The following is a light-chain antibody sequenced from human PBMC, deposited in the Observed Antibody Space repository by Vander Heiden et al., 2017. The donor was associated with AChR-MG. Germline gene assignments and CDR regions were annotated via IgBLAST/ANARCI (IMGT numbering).Light chain of an antibody. Sequence: QTVVTQEPSFSVSPGGTVTLTCAVISGSVSTSDYPSWYQQTPGQAPRTLIYSTNTRSSGVPDRFSGSILGNKAALTITGAQTDDESDYYCVLYMGSGIWVFGGGTKLTVL. CDR3: VLYMGSGIWV. CDR2: STN. CDR1: SGSVSTSDY. J-gene: IGLJ3*02. V-gene: IGLV8-61*01.